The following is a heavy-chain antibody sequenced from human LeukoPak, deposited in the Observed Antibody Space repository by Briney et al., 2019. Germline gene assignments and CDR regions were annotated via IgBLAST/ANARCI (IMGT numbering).Heavy chain of an antibody. CDR2: IIPIFGTA. J-gene: IGHJ4*02. Sequence: SVKVSCKASGGTFISYAISWVRQAPGQGLEWMGGIIPIFGTANYAQKFQGRVTITADESTSTAYMELNSLRAEDTAVYYCAKSGGYSSSWSHFDYWGQGTLVAVSS. CDR1: GGTFISYA. V-gene: IGHV1-69*01. CDR3: AKSGGYSSSWSHFDY. D-gene: IGHD6-13*01.